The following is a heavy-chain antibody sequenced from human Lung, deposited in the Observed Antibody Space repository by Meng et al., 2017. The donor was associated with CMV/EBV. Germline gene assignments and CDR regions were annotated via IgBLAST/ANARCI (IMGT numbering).Heavy chain of an antibody. V-gene: IGHV5-51*01. CDR1: GYSFTSYW. J-gene: IGHJ6*02. CDR3: ARQVVPAAKANYYYYYGMDV. D-gene: IGHD2-2*01. CDR2: IYPGDSDT. Sequence: GESXKISCKGSGYSFTSYWIGWVRQMPGKGLEWMGIIYPGDSDTRYSPSFQGQVTISADKSISTAYLQWSSLKASDTAMYYCARQVVPAAKANYYYYYGMDVWXQGTTVTVSS.